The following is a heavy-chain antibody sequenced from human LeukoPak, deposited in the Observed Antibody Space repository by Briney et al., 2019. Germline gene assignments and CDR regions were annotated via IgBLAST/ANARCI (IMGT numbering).Heavy chain of an antibody. CDR3: ARNSRTDFDY. D-gene: IGHD3/OR15-3a*01. V-gene: IGHV3-74*01. J-gene: IGHJ4*02. CDR2: INSDGTST. Sequence: PGGSLRLSCAASGFTFSSIWMHWVRRGPGKGLVWVSRINSDGTSTIYADSVKGRFTISRDNAKKTLFLQMDSLRAEDTAVYYCARNSRTDFDYWGQGTLVTVFS. CDR1: GFTFSSIW.